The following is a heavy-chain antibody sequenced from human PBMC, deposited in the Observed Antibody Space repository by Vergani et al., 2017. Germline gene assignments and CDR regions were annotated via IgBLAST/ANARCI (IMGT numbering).Heavy chain of an antibody. Sequence: EVQLVQSGAEVKKPGESLTISCKGSGYSFTSYWIGWVRQMPRKGLEWMGIIYPGDSDTRYSPSFQGQVTISADKSISTAYLQWSSLKASDTAMYYCARNRNYDILTGYYPMDYWGQGTLVTVSS. CDR1: GYSFTSYW. CDR3: ARNRNYDILTGYYPMDY. D-gene: IGHD3-9*01. CDR2: IYPGDSDT. V-gene: IGHV5-51*01. J-gene: IGHJ4*02.